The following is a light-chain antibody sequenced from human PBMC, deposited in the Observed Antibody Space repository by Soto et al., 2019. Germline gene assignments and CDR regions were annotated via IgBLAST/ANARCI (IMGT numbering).Light chain of an antibody. Sequence: QSVLTQPPSASGSLGQSFTISCTGTSSDVGGYNYVSWYQQHPGKAPKLMIYEVSKRPSGVPDRFSGSKSGNTASLTVSGLQAEDEADYYCSSYAGSNNLVFGGGTKVTVL. CDR1: SSDVGGYNY. CDR2: EVS. J-gene: IGLJ2*01. V-gene: IGLV2-8*01. CDR3: SSYAGSNNLV.